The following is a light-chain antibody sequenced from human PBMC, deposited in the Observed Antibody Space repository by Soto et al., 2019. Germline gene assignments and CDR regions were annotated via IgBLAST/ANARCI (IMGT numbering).Light chain of an antibody. CDR3: QQYNNWPRS. CDR2: GAS. Sequence: EIVMTQSPATLSVSPGERATLSCRASQSVSSNLAWYQQKPGQAPRLLIYGASTRATSIPTRFSGSGSGTEFTLTISSLQSEYFAVYYCQQYNNWPRSFGQGTKVEIK. CDR1: QSVSSN. V-gene: IGKV3-15*01. J-gene: IGKJ1*01.